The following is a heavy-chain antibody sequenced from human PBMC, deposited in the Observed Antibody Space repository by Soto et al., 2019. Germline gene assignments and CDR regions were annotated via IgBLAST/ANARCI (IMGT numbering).Heavy chain of an antibody. J-gene: IGHJ5*02. CDR2: FTPIFGTA. V-gene: IGHV1-69*13. D-gene: IGHD3-22*01. CDR3: ARDRDYDRSGYCYSCFDP. CDR1: GATFTSYL. Sequence: GASGKASAKASGATFTSYLFSWVQQAPGQGLKWMGGFTPIFGTANYAQRFQGRVTITANEPTTTAYLELGRLGPEDRAVYYCARDRDYDRSGYCYSCFDPWGQRTLVTVAS.